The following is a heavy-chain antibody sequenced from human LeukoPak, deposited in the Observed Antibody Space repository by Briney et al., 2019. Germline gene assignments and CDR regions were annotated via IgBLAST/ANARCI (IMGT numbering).Heavy chain of an antibody. J-gene: IGHJ4*02. CDR2: IAIAGDT. Sequence: PGGSLRLSCAASGFTFSSYDMHWVRQAAGKGLEWVSAIAIAGDTFYPGSVKDRFTISRENAKNSLYLQMNSLRDGDTAVYYCVRGGFGSSWSSLDYWGQGTLVTVSS. CDR1: GFTFSSYD. D-gene: IGHD6-13*01. V-gene: IGHV3-13*04. CDR3: VRGGFGSSWSSLDY.